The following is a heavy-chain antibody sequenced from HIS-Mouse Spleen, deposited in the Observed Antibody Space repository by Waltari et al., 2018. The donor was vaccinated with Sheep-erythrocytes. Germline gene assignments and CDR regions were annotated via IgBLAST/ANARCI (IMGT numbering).Heavy chain of an antibody. Sequence: EVQLVESGGGLVQPGGSLRLSCAASGFTFSSHWMHLVRQAPGKGLVWVSRINSDGSSTSYADSVKGRFTISRDNAKNTLYLQMNSLRAEDTAVYYCAREGFLEWFTLPDYWGQGTLVTVSS. CDR1: GFTFSSHW. D-gene: IGHD3-3*01. J-gene: IGHJ4*02. CDR3: AREGFLEWFTLPDY. CDR2: INSDGSST. V-gene: IGHV3-74*01.